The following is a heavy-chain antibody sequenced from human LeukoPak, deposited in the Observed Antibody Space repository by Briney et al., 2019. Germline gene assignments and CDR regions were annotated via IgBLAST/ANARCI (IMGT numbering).Heavy chain of an antibody. D-gene: IGHD3-10*01. V-gene: IGHV5-51*01. Sequence: GESLKISCEASGYSFTTYWIGWVRQMPGKGLEWMGIIYPGDSDTRYSPSFQGQVTISADKSINTAYLQWSSLKASGTAMYYCARQHGSGSYFRRGIDYWGQGTLVTVSS. CDR1: GYSFTTYW. J-gene: IGHJ4*02. CDR2: IYPGDSDT. CDR3: ARQHGSGSYFRRGIDY.